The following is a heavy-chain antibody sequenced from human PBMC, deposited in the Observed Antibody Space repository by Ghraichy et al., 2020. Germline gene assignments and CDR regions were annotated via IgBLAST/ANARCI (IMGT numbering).Heavy chain of an antibody. CDR3: ARTRITIRYGMDV. D-gene: IGHD3-3*01. V-gene: IGHV3-53*01. J-gene: IGHJ6*02. CDR1: GFTVSSNY. CDR2: IYSGGST. Sequence: GESLNISCAASGFTVSSNYMSWVRQAPGKGLEWVSVIYSGGSTYYADSVKGRFTISRDNSKNTLYLQMNSLRAEDTAVYYCARTRITIRYGMDVWGQGTTVTVSS.